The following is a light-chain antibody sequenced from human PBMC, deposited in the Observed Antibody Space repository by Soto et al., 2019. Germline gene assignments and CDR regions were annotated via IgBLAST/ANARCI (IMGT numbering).Light chain of an antibody. CDR2: EVS. CDR1: SSDVGGYDY. J-gene: IGLJ1*01. V-gene: IGLV2-14*01. Sequence: QSALTQPASVSGSPGQSITISCTGTSSDVGGYDYVSWYQQHPGKAPKLMISEVSNRPSGVSDRFSGSKSGNTASLTISGLQAEDEADYYCSSYTSSSTIYVFGTGTKVTVL. CDR3: SSYTSSSTIYV.